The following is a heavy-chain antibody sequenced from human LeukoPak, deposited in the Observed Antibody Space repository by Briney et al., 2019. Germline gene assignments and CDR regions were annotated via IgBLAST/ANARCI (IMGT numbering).Heavy chain of an antibody. CDR2: IYYSGST. J-gene: IGHJ4*02. CDR3: ARGYSNYLLDY. CDR1: GGSISSYY. D-gene: IGHD4-11*01. V-gene: IGHV4-39*07. Sequence: SETLSLTCTVSGGSISSYYWGWIRQPPGKGLEWIGSIYYSGSTYYNPSLKSRVTISVDTSKNQFSLKLSSVTAADTAVYYCARGYSNYLLDYWGQGTLVTVSS.